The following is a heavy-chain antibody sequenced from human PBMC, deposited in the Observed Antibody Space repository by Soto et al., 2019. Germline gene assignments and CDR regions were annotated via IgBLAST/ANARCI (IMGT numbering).Heavy chain of an antibody. J-gene: IGHJ3*01. D-gene: IGHD3-10*01. Sequence: EVQLLESGGGLVQPGGSLRLSCAASGFTFNTDAMSWVRQAPGKGLEWVSSISGSGVSTYYAYSVKGRFTISRDNSKNTLYLQMNYLRTEDTAVYYCAKARRYYYGSGSPYVFDFWGQGTMVTVSS. CDR3: AKARRYYYGSGSPYVFDF. CDR2: ISGSGVST. V-gene: IGHV3-23*01. CDR1: GFTFNTDA.